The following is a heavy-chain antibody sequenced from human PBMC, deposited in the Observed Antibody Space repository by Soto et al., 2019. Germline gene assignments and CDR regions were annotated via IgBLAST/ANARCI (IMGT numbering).Heavy chain of an antibody. D-gene: IGHD2-2*01. V-gene: IGHV4-59*01. J-gene: IGHJ4*02. CDR3: ARYYCTSTTCYYFDY. CDR1: GGSISSYY. Sequence: QVQLQESGPGLVKPSETLSLTCTVSGGSISSYYWSWIRQPPGKGLEWIGYISYTGSTNYNPSLKSRVTISVDTSKNQFSLQLSSVTAADTAVYYCARYYCTSTTCYYFDYWGQGTLVTVSS. CDR2: ISYTGST.